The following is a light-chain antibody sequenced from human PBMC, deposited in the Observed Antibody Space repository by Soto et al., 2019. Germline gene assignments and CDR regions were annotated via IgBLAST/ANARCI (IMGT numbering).Light chain of an antibody. CDR1: QDISTW. Sequence: DTQMTQSPSSVSASVGDRVTITCRASQDISTWLAWYQKKPGKAPKLLIYAASSLQSGVPSRFSGSGSGTDFTLTISSLQPEDFATYYCQQANSFPITCGQGTRLETK. J-gene: IGKJ5*01. V-gene: IGKV1D-12*01. CDR2: AAS. CDR3: QQANSFPIT.